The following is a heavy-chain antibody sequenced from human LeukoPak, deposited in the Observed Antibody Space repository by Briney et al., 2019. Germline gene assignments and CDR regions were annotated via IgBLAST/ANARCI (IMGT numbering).Heavy chain of an antibody. CDR3: ASPGEKDYYFDY. Sequence: ASVKVSCKASGYTFTSYYMHWVRQAPGQGLEWMGIINPSGGSTSYAQKFQGRVTMTRDTSTSTVYMELGSLRSEDTAVYYCASPGEKDYYFDYWGQGTLVTVSS. V-gene: IGHV1-46*01. D-gene: IGHD3-16*01. CDR2: INPSGGST. J-gene: IGHJ4*02. CDR1: GYTFTSYY.